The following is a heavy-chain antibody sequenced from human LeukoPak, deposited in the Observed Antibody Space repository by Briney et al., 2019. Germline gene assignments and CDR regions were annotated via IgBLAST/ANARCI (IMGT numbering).Heavy chain of an antibody. V-gene: IGHV3-30*14. Sequence: GGSLRLSCAASGFTFSSYAMHWVRQAPGKGLEWVAVISYDGSNKYYADSVKGRFTISRDNSKDTVFLQMNSLKADDTAVYYCAKASRQAAVASPLDYWGQGSLVTVSS. J-gene: IGHJ4*02. CDR2: ISYDGSNK. CDR3: AKASRQAAVASPLDY. CDR1: GFTFSSYA. D-gene: IGHD6-19*01.